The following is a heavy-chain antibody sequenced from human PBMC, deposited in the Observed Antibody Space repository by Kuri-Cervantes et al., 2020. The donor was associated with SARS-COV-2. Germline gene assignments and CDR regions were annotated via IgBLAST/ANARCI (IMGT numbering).Heavy chain of an antibody. CDR2: IYYSGST. J-gene: IGHJ6*02. V-gene: IGHV4-39*01. D-gene: IGHD3-10*01. Sequence: GSLRLSCTVSGGSISSHYWSWIRQPPGKGLEWIGSIYYSGSTYYNPSLKSRVTISVDTSKNQFSLKLSSVTAADTAVYYCARQGTGYYGSGSYYYYYYGMDVWGQGTTVTVSS. CDR3: ARQGTGYYGSGSYYYYYYGMDV. CDR1: GGSISSHY.